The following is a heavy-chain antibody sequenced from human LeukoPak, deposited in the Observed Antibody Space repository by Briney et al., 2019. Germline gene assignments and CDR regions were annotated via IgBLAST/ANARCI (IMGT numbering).Heavy chain of an antibody. CDR2: IYPGGSDI. V-gene: IGHV5-51*01. Sequence: GESLKISCKGSGYSFTSYWIGWVRQMPGKGLEWMGIIYPGGSDIRYSPSFQGQVTISADKSISTAYLQWSNLKASDTALYYCARHPGPAAAGTWWFDPWGQGTLVTVSS. J-gene: IGHJ5*02. D-gene: IGHD6-13*01. CDR1: GYSFTSYW. CDR3: ARHPGPAAAGTWWFDP.